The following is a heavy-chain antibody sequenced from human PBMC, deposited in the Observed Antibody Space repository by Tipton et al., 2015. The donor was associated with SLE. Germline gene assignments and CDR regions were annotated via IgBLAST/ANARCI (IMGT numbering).Heavy chain of an antibody. J-gene: IGHJ4*02. D-gene: IGHD6-19*01. CDR3: ARDLQWLRFDY. CDR2: INHSGST. Sequence: TLSLTCAVYGGSFSGYYWSWIRQPPGKGLEWIGEINHSGSTYYNPSLKSRVTISVDTSKNQFSLRLSSLTAADTAVYYCARDLQWLRFDYWGQGTLVTVSS. CDR1: GGSFSGYY. V-gene: IGHV4-34*01.